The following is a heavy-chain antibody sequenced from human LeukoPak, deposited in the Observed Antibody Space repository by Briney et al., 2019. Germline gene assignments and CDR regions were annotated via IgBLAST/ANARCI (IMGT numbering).Heavy chain of an antibody. D-gene: IGHD4-17*01. CDR2: ISGSGGST. CDR1: GFTFSSYA. J-gene: IGHJ3*02. Sequence: GGSLRLSRAASGFTFSSYAMSWVRQAPGKGLEWVSAISGSGGSTYYADSVKGRFTISRDNSKNTLYLQMNSLRAEDTAVYYCAKNAGDYEEPLGDAFDIWGQGTMVTVSS. V-gene: IGHV3-23*01. CDR3: AKNAGDYEEPLGDAFDI.